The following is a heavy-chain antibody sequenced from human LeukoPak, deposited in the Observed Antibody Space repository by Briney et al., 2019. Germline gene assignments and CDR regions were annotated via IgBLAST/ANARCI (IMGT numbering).Heavy chain of an antibody. D-gene: IGHD6-19*01. CDR1: GGSFSGYY. CDR3: ARGRRGEQWLSLTFDY. J-gene: IGHJ4*02. Sequence: SETLSLTCAVYGGSFSGYYWSWIRQPPGKGLXXXXXINHSGSTNYNPSLKSRVTISVDTSKNQFSLKLSSVTAADTAVYYCARGRRGEQWLSLTFDYWGQGTLVTVSS. CDR2: INHSGST. V-gene: IGHV4-34*01.